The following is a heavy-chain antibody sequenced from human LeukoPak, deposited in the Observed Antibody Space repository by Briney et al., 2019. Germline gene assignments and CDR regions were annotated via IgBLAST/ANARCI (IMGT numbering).Heavy chain of an antibody. CDR1: GYTFTSYG. Sequence: ASVKVSCKASGYTFTSYGISWVRQAPGGGLEWMGWISAYTGNTFYAPKVQDRVTMTTDTSTDTAYMELRNLRSDDTAFYYCALIEGDDFLDNWGQRTLVTVSS. V-gene: IGHV1-18*01. CDR2: ISAYTGNT. D-gene: IGHD2-21*02. CDR3: ALIEGDDFLDN. J-gene: IGHJ4*02.